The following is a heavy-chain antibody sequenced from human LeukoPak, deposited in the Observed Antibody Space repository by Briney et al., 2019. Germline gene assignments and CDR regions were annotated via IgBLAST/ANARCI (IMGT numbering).Heavy chain of an antibody. CDR3: ARAPVWDYYVDV. V-gene: IGHV4-59*01. Sequence: SKTLSLTCTVSGGSISSYYWSWIRQPPGKGLEWIGYIYYSGSTNYNPSLKSRVTISVDTSKNQFSLKLSSVTAADTAVYYCARAPVWDYYVDVWGKGTTVTVSS. D-gene: IGHD3-16*01. CDR1: GGSISSYY. J-gene: IGHJ6*03. CDR2: IYYSGST.